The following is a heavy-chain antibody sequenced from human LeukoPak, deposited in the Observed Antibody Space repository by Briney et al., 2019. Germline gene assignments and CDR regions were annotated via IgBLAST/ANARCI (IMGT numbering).Heavy chain of an antibody. CDR3: ARRGDYGDSLSYYTMDV. CDR2: INPSGGGT. Sequence: ASVKVSCKASGYTFTGYHIHWVRQAPGQGLEWMGIINPSGGGTSYAQKFQGRVTMTRDTSTSTVYMELSSLRSEDTAVYYCARRGDYGDSLSYYTMDVWGQGTTVTVSS. J-gene: IGHJ6*02. CDR1: GYTFTGYH. V-gene: IGHV1-46*01. D-gene: IGHD4-17*01.